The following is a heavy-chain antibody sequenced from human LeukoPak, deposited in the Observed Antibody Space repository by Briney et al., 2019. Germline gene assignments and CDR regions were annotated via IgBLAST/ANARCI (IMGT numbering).Heavy chain of an antibody. J-gene: IGHJ5*02. CDR2: INPDSGGT. Sequence: ASVKVSCKASGYTFTGYYMHWVRQAPGQGLEWMGWINPDSGGTNYAQKFQGRVTMTRDTSISTAYMELSRLRSDDTAVYYCARDGAVVVVAATRWDNWFDPWGQGTLVTVSS. D-gene: IGHD2-15*01. V-gene: IGHV1-2*02. CDR3: ARDGAVVVVAATRWDNWFDP. CDR1: GYTFTGYY.